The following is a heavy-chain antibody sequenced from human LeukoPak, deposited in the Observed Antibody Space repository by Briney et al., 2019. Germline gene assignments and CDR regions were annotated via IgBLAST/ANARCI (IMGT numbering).Heavy chain of an antibody. J-gene: IGHJ5*02. CDR3: ARETVDYYDSSGYYP. V-gene: IGHV1-69*13. CDR1: GGTFSSYA. D-gene: IGHD3-22*01. CDR2: IIPIFGTA. Sequence: SVKVSCKASGGTFSSYAISWVRQAPGQGLEWMGGIIPIFGTANYAQKFQGRVTITADESTSTAYMELSSLRSEDTAVYYCARETVDYYDSSGYYPWGQGTLVTVSS.